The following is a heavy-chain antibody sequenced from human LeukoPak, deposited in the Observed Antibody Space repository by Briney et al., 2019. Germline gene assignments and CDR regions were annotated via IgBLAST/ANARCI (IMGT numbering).Heavy chain of an antibody. CDR2: IFGSGGSA. CDR1: GFTFNSYA. CDR3: GKTTTGYSSGRYPGWPVDY. D-gene: IGHD6-19*01. V-gene: IGHV3-23*01. J-gene: IGHJ4*02. Sequence: GGSLRLSCAASGFTFNSYAMYWVRRAPGKGLEWVSGIFGSGGSAHYADSVKGRFTISRDNSKNTAYLQMDSLRVEDTAVYYCGKTTTGYSSGRYPGWPVDYWGQGALVTVSS.